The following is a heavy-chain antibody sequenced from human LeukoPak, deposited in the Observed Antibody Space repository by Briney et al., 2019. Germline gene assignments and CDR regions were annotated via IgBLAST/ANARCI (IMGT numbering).Heavy chain of an antibody. Sequence: GSLILSCSASGFTFSSYGMHWVRQAPGKGLEYVSAISSNGGSTYYADSVKGRFTISRDNSKNTLYLQMSSLRAEDTAVYYCVKGMEDYDILTGVLDVWGQGTTVTVSS. CDR2: ISSNGGST. J-gene: IGHJ6*02. CDR1: GFTFSSYG. D-gene: IGHD3-9*01. V-gene: IGHV3-64D*06. CDR3: VKGMEDYDILTGVLDV.